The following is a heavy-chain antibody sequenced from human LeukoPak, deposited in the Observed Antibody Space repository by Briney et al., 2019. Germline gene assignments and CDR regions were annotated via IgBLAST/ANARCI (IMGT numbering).Heavy chain of an antibody. J-gene: IGHJ6*03. CDR3: ARASIVGATRPYYYYYMDV. Sequence: SVTVSCKASGGTFSSYAISWVRQAPGQGLEWMGGIIPIFGTANYAQKFQGRVTITTDESTSTAYMELSSLRSEDTAVYYCARASIVGATRPYYYYYMDVWGKGTTVTVSS. V-gene: IGHV1-69*05. CDR1: GGTFSSYA. D-gene: IGHD1-26*01. CDR2: IIPIFGTA.